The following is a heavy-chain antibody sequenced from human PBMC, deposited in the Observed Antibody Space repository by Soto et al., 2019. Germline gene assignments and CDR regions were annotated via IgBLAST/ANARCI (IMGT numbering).Heavy chain of an antibody. V-gene: IGHV1-18*04. J-gene: IGHJ6*02. CDR3: AKEDPRGYSYGFGYYYGMDV. CDR1: GYTFTSYG. D-gene: IGHD5-18*01. CDR2: ISAYNGNT. Sequence: QVQLVQSGAEVKKPGASVKVSCKASGYTFTSYGISWVRQAPGQGLEWMGWISAYNGNTNYAQKLQGRVTMTTDTSTSTAYMELRSLRSDDTAVYYCAKEDPRGYSYGFGYYYGMDVGGQGTTVTVSS.